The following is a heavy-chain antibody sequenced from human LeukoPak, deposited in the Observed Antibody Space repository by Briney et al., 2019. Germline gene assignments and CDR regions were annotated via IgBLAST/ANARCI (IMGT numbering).Heavy chain of an antibody. D-gene: IGHD3-22*01. CDR1: GFTFSSYA. CDR2: ISGSGGST. V-gene: IGHV3-23*01. J-gene: IGHJ3*02. CDR3: AKQISYDSSGYYSHAFDI. Sequence: GGSLTLSCAASGFTFSSYAMSWVRQAPGKGLEWVSAISGSGGSTYYADSVKGRFTISRDNSKNTLYLQMNSLRAEDTAVYYCAKQISYDSSGYYSHAFDIWGQGTMVTVSS.